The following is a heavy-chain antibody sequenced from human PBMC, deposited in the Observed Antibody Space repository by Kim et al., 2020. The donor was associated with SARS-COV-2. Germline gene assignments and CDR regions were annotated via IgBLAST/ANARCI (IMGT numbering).Heavy chain of an antibody. Sequence: DAVTGRFTISRDNSKTTLYLTMNSLRAEDTAVYYCAKRYCSGGSCSTFDYWGQGTLVTVSS. J-gene: IGHJ4*02. CDR3: AKRYCSGGSCSTFDY. D-gene: IGHD2-15*01. V-gene: IGHV3-23*01.